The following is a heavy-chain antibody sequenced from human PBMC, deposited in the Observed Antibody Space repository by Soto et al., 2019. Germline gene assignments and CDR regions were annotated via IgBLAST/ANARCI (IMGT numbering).Heavy chain of an antibody. CDR1: GYIFTTFD. Sequence: ASVKVSCKASGYIFTTFDINWVRQATGQGLEWVGWMSPNSGNTAYAQKFQGRVTMTRNISISTAYMELSSLRSEDTAVYYCARDHCTSTSCYTSIYYYGMDVWGQGTTVTVSS. J-gene: IGHJ6*02. D-gene: IGHD2-2*02. CDR2: MSPNSGNT. V-gene: IGHV1-8*01. CDR3: ARDHCTSTSCYTSIYYYGMDV.